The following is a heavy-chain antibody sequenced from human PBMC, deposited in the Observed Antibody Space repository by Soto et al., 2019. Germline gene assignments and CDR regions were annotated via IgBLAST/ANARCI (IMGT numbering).Heavy chain of an antibody. V-gene: IGHV3-7*03. CDR2: IKQDGSEK. CDR1: GFTFSSYG. Sequence: GGSLRLSCAASGFTFSSYGMSWVRQAPGKGLEWVANIKQDGSEKYYVDSVKGRFTISRENAKNSLYLQMNSLRAEDTAVYYCAREPYNWNLYFDYWGQGTLVNVSS. J-gene: IGHJ4*02. CDR3: AREPYNWNLYFDY. D-gene: IGHD1-20*01.